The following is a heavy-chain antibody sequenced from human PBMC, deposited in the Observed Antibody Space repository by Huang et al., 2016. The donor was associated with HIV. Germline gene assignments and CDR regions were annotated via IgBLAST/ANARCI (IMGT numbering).Heavy chain of an antibody. Sequence: QVQLVESGGGVVRPGRSLRLSCAASRFTFSKFVMHWVRQGPGKGLEWMAVISYDGSSKHYADSVTGRLTISRDNSNNTLYLQMNSLTVEDTAVYYCTKGHYYDTNGYVAFDIWGQGTMVTVSS. D-gene: IGHD3-22*01. J-gene: IGHJ3*02. CDR2: ISYDGSSK. V-gene: IGHV3-30*18. CDR1: RFTFSKFV. CDR3: TKGHYYDTNGYVAFDI.